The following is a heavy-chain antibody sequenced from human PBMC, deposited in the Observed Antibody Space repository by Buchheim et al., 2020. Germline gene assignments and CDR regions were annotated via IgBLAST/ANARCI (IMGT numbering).Heavy chain of an antibody. J-gene: IGHJ6*02. CDR2: INPNSGGT. Sequence: QVQLVQSGAEVKKPGASVKVSCKASGYTFTGYYMHWVRQAPGQGLEWMGWINPNSGGTNYAQKFQGWVTMTRDTSISTAYMELRSLRSDDTAVYYCARENGVAAAGYYYYYYGMDVWGQGTT. CDR1: GYTFTGYY. D-gene: IGHD6-13*01. V-gene: IGHV1-2*04. CDR3: ARENGVAAAGYYYYYYGMDV.